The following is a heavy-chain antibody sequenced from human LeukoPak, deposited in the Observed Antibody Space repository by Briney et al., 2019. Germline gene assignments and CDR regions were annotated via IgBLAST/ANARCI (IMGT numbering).Heavy chain of an antibody. CDR3: ARDHYSPDYFDY. V-gene: IGHV3-23*01. Sequence: GGSLRLSCAASGFTFDDYAMHWVRQAPGKGLEWVSTISGSGTYTYYADSVKGRFTISRDNSKNTLYLQMNSLRAEDTAVYYCARDHYSPDYFDYWGQGTLVTVSS. D-gene: IGHD2-15*01. J-gene: IGHJ4*02. CDR2: ISGSGTYT. CDR1: GFTFDDYA.